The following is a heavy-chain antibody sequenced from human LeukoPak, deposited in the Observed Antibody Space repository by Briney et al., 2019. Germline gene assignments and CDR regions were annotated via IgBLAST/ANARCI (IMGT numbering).Heavy chain of an antibody. CDR2: IYYSGST. D-gene: IGHD3-10*01. CDR1: GGSISSSSYY. Sequence: PSETLSLTCTVSGGSISSSSYYWGWIRQPPGKGLERIGSIYYSGSTYYNPSLKSRVTISVDTSKNQFSLKLSSVTAADTAVYYCARDRLYGSGSYNGGNWGQGTLVTVSS. J-gene: IGHJ4*02. V-gene: IGHV4-39*07. CDR3: ARDRLYGSGSYNGGN.